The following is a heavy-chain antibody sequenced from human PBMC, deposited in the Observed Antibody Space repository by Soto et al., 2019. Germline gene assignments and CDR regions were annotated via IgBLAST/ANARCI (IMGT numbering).Heavy chain of an antibody. Sequence: SVKVSCKASGGTFSSYTISWVRQAPGQGLEWMGRIIPILGIANYAQKFQGRVTITADKSTSTAYMELSSLRSEDTAVYYCASAKIVVVVAATTAFDIWGQGTMVTVSS. V-gene: IGHV1-69*02. CDR3: ASAKIVVVVAATTAFDI. J-gene: IGHJ3*02. CDR2: IIPILGIA. D-gene: IGHD2-15*01. CDR1: GGTFSSYT.